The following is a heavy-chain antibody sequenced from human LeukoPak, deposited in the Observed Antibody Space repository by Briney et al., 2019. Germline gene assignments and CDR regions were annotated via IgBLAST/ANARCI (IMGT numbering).Heavy chain of an antibody. D-gene: IGHD5-18*01. CDR2: FSGSGGDT. Sequence: GGSLRLSCAASGFTFSSYAMSWVRQAPGKGLEWVSAFSGSGGDTYYADSVKGRFSISRDTSKNTLYLQMNSLRAEDTAVYYCARAITNYGYIFDYWGQGTLVTVSS. J-gene: IGHJ4*02. V-gene: IGHV3-23*01. CDR3: ARAITNYGYIFDY. CDR1: GFTFSSYA.